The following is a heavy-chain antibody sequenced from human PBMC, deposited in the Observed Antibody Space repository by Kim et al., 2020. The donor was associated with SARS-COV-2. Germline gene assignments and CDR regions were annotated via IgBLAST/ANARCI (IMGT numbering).Heavy chain of an antibody. D-gene: IGHD2-2*01. J-gene: IGHJ4*02. CDR3: AKRHCSRTSCYYYFDY. CDR2: IGWNSGSV. Sequence: GGSLRLSCAASGFTFGDYYMHWVRQAPGKGLEWVSGIGWNSGSVAYADSVKGRFTISRDNAKNSLYLQMNSLRAEDTALYYCAKRHCSRTSCYYYFDYWGQGTLVTVPS. V-gene: IGHV3-9*01. CDR1: GFTFGDYY.